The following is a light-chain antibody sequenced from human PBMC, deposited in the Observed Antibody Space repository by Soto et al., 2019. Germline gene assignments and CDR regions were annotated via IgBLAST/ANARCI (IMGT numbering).Light chain of an antibody. J-gene: IGKJ5*01. CDR3: QQRNIWPPVN. Sequence: EIVLTQSPGTLSLSPVEIATLSCSSTQSVSSSYLAWYQQKPGQAPRLLIYGASSRATGIPDRFSGSGSGTDFTLTISSLEPEDSAIYYCQQRNIWPPVNFGQGTQQEI. CDR2: GAS. V-gene: IGKV3D-20*02. CDR1: QSVSSSY.